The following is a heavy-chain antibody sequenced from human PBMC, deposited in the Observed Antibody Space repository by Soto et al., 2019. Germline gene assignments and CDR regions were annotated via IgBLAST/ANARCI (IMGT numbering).Heavy chain of an antibody. D-gene: IGHD3-3*01. CDR1: GYTFTSYG. CDR3: ARNSRSRYDFWSGYYGY. V-gene: IGHV1-18*01. CDR2: ISAYNGNT. J-gene: IGHJ4*02. Sequence: QVQLVQSGAEVKKPGASVKVSCKASGYTFTSYGISWVRQAPGQGLEWMGWISAYNGNTNYAQKRQGRVTMTTDTSTSTAYMELRSLRSDDTAVYYCARNSRSRYDFWSGYYGYWGQGTLVTVSS.